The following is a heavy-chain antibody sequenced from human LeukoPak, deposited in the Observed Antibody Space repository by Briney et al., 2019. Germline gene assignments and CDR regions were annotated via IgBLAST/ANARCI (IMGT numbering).Heavy chain of an antibody. V-gene: IGHV1-18*04. CDR1: GYTFTSYG. J-gene: IGHJ3*02. CDR2: ISAYNGNT. Sequence: ASVKVACKASGYTFTSYGISWVRQAPGQGLEWMGWISAYNGNTNYAQKLQGRVTMTTDTSTSTAYMELRSLRSDDTALYYCARGADCSSTSCYGPEWAFDIWGQGTMVTVSS. D-gene: IGHD2-2*01. CDR3: ARGADCSSTSCYGPEWAFDI.